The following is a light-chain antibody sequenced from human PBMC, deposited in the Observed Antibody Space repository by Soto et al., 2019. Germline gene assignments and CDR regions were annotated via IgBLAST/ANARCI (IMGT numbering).Light chain of an antibody. V-gene: IGKV3-20*01. J-gene: IGKJ2*01. CDR1: QSVSSSY. Sequence: EIVLTQSPGTLSLSPGERATLSCRASQSVSSSYLAWYQQKPGQAPRLLIYGASSRATGIPDRFSGSGSGTDFTLTISRLEPEDFAVYYCQQYGSSPPHTIGQGTKLESK. CDR3: QQYGSSPPHT. CDR2: GAS.